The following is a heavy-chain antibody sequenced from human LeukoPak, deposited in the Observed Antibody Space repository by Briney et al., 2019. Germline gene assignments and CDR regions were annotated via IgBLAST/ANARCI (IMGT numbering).Heavy chain of an antibody. Sequence: GRSLRLSCAASGFTFSSYAMHWVRQAPGKGLEWVAVISYDGSNKYYADSVKGRLTISRDNSKNTLYLQMNSLRAEDTAVYYCAKGARVGYDILTGLFDPWGQGTLVTVSS. V-gene: IGHV3-30-3*01. J-gene: IGHJ5*02. D-gene: IGHD3-9*01. CDR1: GFTFSSYA. CDR3: AKGARVGYDILTGLFDP. CDR2: ISYDGSNK.